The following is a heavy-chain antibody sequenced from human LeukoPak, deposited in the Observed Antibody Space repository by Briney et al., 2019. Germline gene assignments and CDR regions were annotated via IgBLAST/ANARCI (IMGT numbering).Heavy chain of an antibody. D-gene: IGHD6-13*01. V-gene: IGHV4-39*01. J-gene: IGHJ3*02. CDR1: GGSISSSSYY. CDR3: ARWTGIAAAGDAFDI. Sequence: SETLSLTCTVSGGSISSSSYYWCWIRQPPGKGLEWIGSIYYSGSTYYNPSLKSRVTISVDTSKNQFSLKLSSVTAADTAVYYCARWTGIAAAGDAFDIWGQGTMVTVSS. CDR2: IYYSGST.